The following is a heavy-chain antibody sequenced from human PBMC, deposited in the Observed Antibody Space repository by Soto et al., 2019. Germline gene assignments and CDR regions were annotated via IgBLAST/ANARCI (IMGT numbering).Heavy chain of an antibody. Sequence: SQTLSLTCAISGDSVSSNSAAWNWIRQSPSRGLEWLGRTYYRSKWYNDYAVSVESRITINPDTSKNQFSLQLNSVTPEDTAVYYCARVGDIVVVPAATRGWFDPWGQGTLVTVSS. CDR2: TYYRSKWYN. V-gene: IGHV6-1*01. CDR1: GDSVSSNSAA. J-gene: IGHJ5*02. CDR3: ARVGDIVVVPAATRGWFDP. D-gene: IGHD2-2*01.